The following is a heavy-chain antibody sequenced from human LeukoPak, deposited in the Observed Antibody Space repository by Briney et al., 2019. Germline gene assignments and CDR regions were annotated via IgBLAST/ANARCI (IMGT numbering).Heavy chain of an antibody. J-gene: IGHJ4*02. CDR1: GFTVSSNY. Sequence: PGGSLSLSCAAYGFTVSSNYRSWVRQAPGKGLEWVAVIYSGGSTYYADSVKGRFTISRDNSKNTLYLQMNSLRAEDTAVYYCARKSGYSGYGSDYWGQGTLVTVSS. CDR3: ARKSGYSGYGSDY. V-gene: IGHV3-66*01. D-gene: IGHD5-12*01. CDR2: IYSGGST.